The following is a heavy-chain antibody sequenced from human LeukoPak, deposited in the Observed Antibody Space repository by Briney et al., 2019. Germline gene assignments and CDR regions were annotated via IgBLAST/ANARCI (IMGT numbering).Heavy chain of an antibody. D-gene: IGHD4-17*01. CDR1: EFTFSSYA. Sequence: PGRSLRLSCAASEFTFSSYAMHWVRQAPGKGLEWVASTSYDGSNKYYADSVQGRFTISRDNSKNTLYLQMNSLRDEDTAVYYCARVGDSGDYGWFDPWGQGTLVTVSS. V-gene: IGHV3-30-3*01. J-gene: IGHJ5*02. CDR2: TSYDGSNK. CDR3: ARVGDSGDYGWFDP.